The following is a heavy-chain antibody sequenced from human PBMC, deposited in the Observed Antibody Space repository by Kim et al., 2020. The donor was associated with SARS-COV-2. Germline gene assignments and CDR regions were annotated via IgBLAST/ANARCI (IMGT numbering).Heavy chain of an antibody. Sequence: GGSLRLSCATSGFTFDDYGFSWVRQAPGKGLEWVSGINWNGGGTGYADSVKGRFTISRDSAKNSLYLQMNSLRAEDTALYYCAREDSGDVYSGMDVWGQGTTVIVSS. CDR2: INWNGGGT. V-gene: IGHV3-20*04. CDR3: AREDSGDVYSGMDV. J-gene: IGHJ6*02. D-gene: IGHD1-26*01. CDR1: GFTFDDYG.